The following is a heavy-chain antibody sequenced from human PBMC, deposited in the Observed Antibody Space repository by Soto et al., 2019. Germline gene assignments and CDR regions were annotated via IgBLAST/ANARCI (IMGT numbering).Heavy chain of an antibody. CDR2: INAANGNT. CDR3: ARDYDSEFGIEY. CDR1: WYTFTIYA. J-gene: IGHJ4*02. Sequence: ASVKVSCKASWYTFTIYAIHWVRQAPGQRLEWMGWINAANGNTKYSQKFQGRVTITRDTSASTVYMELSSLRSEDTAVYYCARDYDSEFGIEYWGQGTLVTVSS. V-gene: IGHV1-3*01. D-gene: IGHD3-22*01.